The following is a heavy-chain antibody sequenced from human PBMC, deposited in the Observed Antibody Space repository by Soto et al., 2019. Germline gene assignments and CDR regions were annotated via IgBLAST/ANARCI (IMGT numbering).Heavy chain of an antibody. Sequence: TLSLTCTVSGGSISSGGYYLSWIRQHPGKGLEWIGYIYYSGSTYYNPSLESRVTISVDTSKNQFSLKLSSVTAADTAVYYCARAGSTELNYGMDVWGQGTTVTVSS. V-gene: IGHV4-31*03. D-gene: IGHD1-7*01. CDR3: ARAGSTELNYGMDV. CDR2: IYYSGST. CDR1: GGSISSGGYY. J-gene: IGHJ6*02.